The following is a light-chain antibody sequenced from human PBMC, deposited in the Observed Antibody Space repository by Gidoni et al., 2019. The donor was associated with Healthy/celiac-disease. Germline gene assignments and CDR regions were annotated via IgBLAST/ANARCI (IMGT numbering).Light chain of an antibody. V-gene: IGKV3D-15*03. CDR3: QQYNNWPRP. CDR2: GAS. CDR1: QSACSH. Sequence: EIVMPQSPATLSVSPGARATLSRRARQSACSHLAWYQQKPGQAPSLLIYGASIRATGIPARFSGSVSGTEFTLTISILQSEDFAVYYCQQYNNWPRPFGQGTKVEIK. J-gene: IGKJ1*01.